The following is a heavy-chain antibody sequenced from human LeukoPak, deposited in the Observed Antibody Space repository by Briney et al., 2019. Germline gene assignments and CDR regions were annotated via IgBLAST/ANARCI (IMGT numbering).Heavy chain of an antibody. Sequence: PSETLSLTCTASGGSINNYYWSWIRQPPGKGLEWIGYIFYSGATGYNPSLKSRVTISVDTSRNQFSLKLTSVTAADTAVYYCAREGRSSSRPGDGMDVWGQGTTVTVSS. CDR2: IFYSGAT. J-gene: IGHJ6*02. CDR1: GGSINNYY. V-gene: IGHV4-59*01. CDR3: AREGRSSSRPGDGMDV. D-gene: IGHD6-13*01.